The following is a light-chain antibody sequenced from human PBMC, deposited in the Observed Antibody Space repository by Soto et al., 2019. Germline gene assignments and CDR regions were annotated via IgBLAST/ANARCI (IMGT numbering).Light chain of an antibody. V-gene: IGLV2-11*01. CDR2: DVT. J-gene: IGLJ2*01. CDR1: ISDIEGYNY. Sequence: QSALTQPRSVSGSPGQSVTISCTGTISDIEGYNYVSWYQHHPGTAPKLLISDVTKRPSWVPDRFSGSKSGSTASLTISKLQAEDEAVYYCSSYAGSNNLVFGGGTKLTVL. CDR3: SSYAGSNNLV.